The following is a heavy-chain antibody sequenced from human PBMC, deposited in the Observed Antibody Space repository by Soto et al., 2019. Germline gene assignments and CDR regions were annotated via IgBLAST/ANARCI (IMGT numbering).Heavy chain of an antibody. Sequence: QVQLVESGGGVVQPGRSLRLSCVASGFTFTGYPIQWVRQAPGKGLEWLSVILYDGSNEYYADSVRGRFTISRDNSKSTVYLQMNSLGPEDTAVYDCESVVYGDDVYDYWGQGPRVTVSS. CDR1: GFTFTGYP. CDR2: ILYDGSNE. CDR3: ESVVYGDDVYDY. D-gene: IGHD4-17*01. V-gene: IGHV3-30-3*01. J-gene: IGHJ4*02.